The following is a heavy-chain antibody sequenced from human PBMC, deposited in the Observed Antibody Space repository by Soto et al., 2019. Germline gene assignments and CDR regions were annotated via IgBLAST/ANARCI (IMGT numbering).Heavy chain of an antibody. CDR3: AIRCIAADPSYGMDV. Sequence: ASVKVSCKASGGTFSSYAISWVRQAPGQGLEWMGGIIPIFGTANYAQKFQGRVTITADESTSTAYMELSSLRSEDTAVYYCAIRCIAADPSYGMDVWGQGTTVTVSS. V-gene: IGHV1-69*13. CDR1: GGTFSSYA. CDR2: IIPIFGTA. J-gene: IGHJ6*02. D-gene: IGHD6-13*01.